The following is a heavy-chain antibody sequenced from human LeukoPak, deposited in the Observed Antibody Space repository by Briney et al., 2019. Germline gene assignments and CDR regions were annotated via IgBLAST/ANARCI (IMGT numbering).Heavy chain of an antibody. CDR2: INWNGGST. J-gene: IGHJ4*02. CDR3: ARDMSIAAAGTGYFDY. CDR1: GFTFDDYG. V-gene: IGHV3-20*04. Sequence: GGSLRLSCAASGFTFDDYGMSWVRQAPGKGLEWVSGINWNGGSTGYADSVKGRFTISRDNAKNSLYLQMNSLRAEDTALYYCARDMSIAAAGTGYFDYWGQGTLVTVSS. D-gene: IGHD6-13*01.